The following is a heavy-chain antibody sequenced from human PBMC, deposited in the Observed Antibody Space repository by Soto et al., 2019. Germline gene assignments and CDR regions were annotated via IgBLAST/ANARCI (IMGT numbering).Heavy chain of an antibody. V-gene: IGHV4-4*07. CDR3: ARSSCRSSSCLGFDY. CDR1: GGSLSSYY. CDR2: ISTSGST. D-gene: IGHD2-2*01. J-gene: IGHJ4*02. Sequence: QVQLQESGPGLMKPSETLSLTCTVSGGSLSSYYWSWIRQPAGKGLEWIGRISTSGSTNYNPSLKSRVTLSGDTSKNQFSLGLSSVTAADTAVYYCARSSCRSSSCLGFDYWGPGTLGPVSS.